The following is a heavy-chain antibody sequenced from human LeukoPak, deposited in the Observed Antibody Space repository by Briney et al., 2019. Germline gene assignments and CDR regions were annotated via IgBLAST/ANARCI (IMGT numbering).Heavy chain of an antibody. J-gene: IGHJ5*02. CDR3: ARRLYCSGGSCYSGGAWFDP. CDR2: IYYSGST. CDR1: GGSIDSYY. D-gene: IGHD2-15*01. V-gene: IGHV4-59*13. Sequence: SETLSLTCTVSGGSIDSYYWSWIRQPPGKGLEWIGYIYYSGSTNYNPSLKSRVTISVDTSKNQFSLKLSSVTAADTAVYYCARRLYCSGGSCYSGGAWFDPWGQGTLVTVSS.